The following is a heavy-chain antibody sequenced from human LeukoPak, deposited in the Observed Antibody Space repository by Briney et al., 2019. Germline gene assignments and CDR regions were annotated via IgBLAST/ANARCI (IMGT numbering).Heavy chain of an antibody. J-gene: IGHJ4*02. CDR3: TTDLNCCSPTRAFYGAVDY. Sequence: GGSLRLSCAAFGFTFSSYGMHWVRQAPGKGLEWVAFIRYDGSNKYYADSVKGRFTISRDNSKNTLYLQMNSLKSEDTAIYYCTTDLNCCSPTRAFYGAVDYWGQGTLVTVSS. D-gene: IGHD4-17*01. V-gene: IGHV3-30*02. CDR2: IRYDGSNK. CDR1: GFTFSSYG.